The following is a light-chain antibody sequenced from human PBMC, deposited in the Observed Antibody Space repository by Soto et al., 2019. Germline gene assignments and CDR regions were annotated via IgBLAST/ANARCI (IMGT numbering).Light chain of an antibody. Sequence: QSVLTQPPSASGAPGHRVTISCSGSSANIGGNSVSWYQQLPGTAPKLLIYRNDQRPSGVPDRFSGSKSGTSASLAISGLRSEDEADYYCAAWDDSLSGFYVFGTGTKVTVL. CDR2: RND. J-gene: IGLJ1*01. CDR3: AAWDDSLSGFYV. CDR1: SANIGGNS. V-gene: IGLV1-47*01.